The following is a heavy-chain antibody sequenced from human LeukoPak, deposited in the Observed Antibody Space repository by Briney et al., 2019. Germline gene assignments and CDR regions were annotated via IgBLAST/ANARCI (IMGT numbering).Heavy chain of an antibody. CDR2: ISAYNGNT. V-gene: IGHV1-18*01. J-gene: IGHJ5*02. CDR3: ARLDAPSGTEPNPPSDYYGSGPAIGWFDP. Sequence: GASVKVSCKASGYTFTSYGISWVRQAPGQGLEWMGWISAYNGNTNYAQKLQGRVTMTTDTSTSTAYMELRSLRSDDTAVYYCARLDAPSGTEPNPPSDYYGSGPAIGWFDPWGQGTLVTVSS. CDR1: GYTFTSYG. D-gene: IGHD3-10*01.